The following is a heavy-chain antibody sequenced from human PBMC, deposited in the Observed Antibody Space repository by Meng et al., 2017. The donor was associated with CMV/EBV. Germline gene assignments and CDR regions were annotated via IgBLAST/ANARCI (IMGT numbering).Heavy chain of an antibody. J-gene: IGHJ6*02. D-gene: IGHD3-3*01. Sequence: GESLKISCAASGFTFSDYYMSWIRQAPGKGLEWVSYISSSGSTIYYADFVKGRFTISRDNAKNSLYLQMNSLRAEDTAVYYCAREAVDDFWSGYYYYGMDVWGQGTTVTVSS. CDR3: AREAVDDFWSGYYYYGMDV. CDR1: GFTFSDYY. CDR2: ISSSGSTI. V-gene: IGHV3-11*01.